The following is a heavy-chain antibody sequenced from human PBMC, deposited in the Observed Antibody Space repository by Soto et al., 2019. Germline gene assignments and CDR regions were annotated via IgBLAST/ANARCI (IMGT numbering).Heavy chain of an antibody. CDR3: ARGNWFDR. J-gene: IGHJ5*02. V-gene: IGHV4-34*01. CDR1: RGSLSGYD. CDR2: INHSGST. Sequence: PSETLSLTCAVYRGSLSGYDWSWIRQPPGKGLEWIGEINHSGSTVYNPSLKSRVTISVDRSKSQFSLKLSSVTAADTAVYFCARGNWFDRWGQGTLVTVSS.